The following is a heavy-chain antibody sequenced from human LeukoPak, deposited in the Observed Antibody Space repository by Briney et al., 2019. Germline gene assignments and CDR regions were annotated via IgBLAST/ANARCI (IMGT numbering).Heavy chain of an antibody. J-gene: IGHJ4*02. Sequence: GGSLRLSCAVSGFSFSSYAMSWVRQAPGKGLEWVSTVSETGDGTYYADSVKGRFIISRDNSKNTFYLQMDSLRADDTAMYYCEKGKVNHLGGLDYWGQGTLVTVSS. D-gene: IGHD1-14*01. V-gene: IGHV3-23*01. CDR1: GFSFSSYA. CDR2: VSETGDGT. CDR3: EKGKVNHLGGLDY.